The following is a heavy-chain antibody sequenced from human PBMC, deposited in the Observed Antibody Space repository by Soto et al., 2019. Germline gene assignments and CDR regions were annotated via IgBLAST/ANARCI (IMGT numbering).Heavy chain of an antibody. Sequence: QVQLVESGGDVVQPGRSLRLSCSASGFTFSRYSMHWVRQPPGKGLEWLAFMSYDGSNKHYADSVKGRFTVSRDNSKNTLYLQMNSLRAEDTAVYYCARDGFADPPGYFQHWGQGTRVTVSS. CDR1: GFTFSRYS. D-gene: IGHD2-21*01. CDR2: MSYDGSNK. V-gene: IGHV3-30-3*01. CDR3: ARDGFADPPGYFQH. J-gene: IGHJ1*01.